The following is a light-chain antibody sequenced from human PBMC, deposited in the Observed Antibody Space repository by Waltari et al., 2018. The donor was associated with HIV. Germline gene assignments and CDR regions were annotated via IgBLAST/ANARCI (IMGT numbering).Light chain of an antibody. CDR1: SSDVGSYNR. V-gene: IGLV2-18*02. J-gene: IGLJ2*01. CDR2: EVS. CDR3: SSYTSSSTLVV. Sequence: QSALTQPPSVSGSPGQSVTISCTGTSSDVGSYNRVSWYQQPPVTAPKLMIYEVSTRPSGVPDRFSGSKSGNTASLTISGLQAEDEADYYCSSYTSSSTLVVFGGGTKLTVL.